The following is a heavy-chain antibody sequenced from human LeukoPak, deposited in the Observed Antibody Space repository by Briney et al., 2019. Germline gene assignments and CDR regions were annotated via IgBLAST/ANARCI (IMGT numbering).Heavy chain of an antibody. CDR1: GGSISSSSYY. V-gene: IGHV4-39*01. CDR3: ASAVEMATSFDY. CDR2: IYYSGST. J-gene: IGHJ4*02. D-gene: IGHD5-24*01. Sequence: PSETLSLTCTVSGGSISSSSYYWGWIRQPPGKGLEWIGSIYYSGSTYYNPSLKSRVTISVDTSKNQFSLKLSSVTAADTAVYCCASAVEMATSFDYWGQGTLVTVSS.